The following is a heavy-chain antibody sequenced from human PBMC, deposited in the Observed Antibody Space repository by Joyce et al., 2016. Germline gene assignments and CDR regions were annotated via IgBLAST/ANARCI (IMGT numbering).Heavy chain of an antibody. D-gene: IGHD1-26*01. Sequence: ELQLVESGGGLVQPGRSLRLSCTASGFMFGDYVMGGVRQTPGKGLEWVGVNRGKAYGGSTEYAAAVEGRFIISRDDFKSIVYLQMNSLKTEDTAVYFCARRRNSGSYSHDAFDLWGQGTLVTVSS. CDR3: ARRRNSGSYSHDAFDL. J-gene: IGHJ3*01. CDR2: NRGKAYGGST. V-gene: IGHV3-49*04. CDR1: GFMFGDYV.